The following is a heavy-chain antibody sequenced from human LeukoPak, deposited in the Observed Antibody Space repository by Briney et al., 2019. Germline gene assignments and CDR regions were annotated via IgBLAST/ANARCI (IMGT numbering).Heavy chain of an antibody. J-gene: IGHJ4*02. CDR2: INPNSGGT. CDR3: ARARIDSSGYYYPDY. CDR1: GYTFTGYC. V-gene: IGHV1-2*02. Sequence: ASVKVSCKASGYTFTGYCMHWVRQAPGQGLEWMGWINPNSGGTNYAQKFQGRVTMTRDTSISTAYMELSRLRSDDTAVYYCARARIDSSGYYYPDYWGQGTLVTVSS. D-gene: IGHD3-22*01.